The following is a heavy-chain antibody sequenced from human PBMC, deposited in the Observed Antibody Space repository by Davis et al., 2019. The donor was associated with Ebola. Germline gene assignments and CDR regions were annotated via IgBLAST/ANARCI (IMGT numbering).Heavy chain of an antibody. CDR1: GYTFTNYY. V-gene: IGHV1-46*01. J-gene: IGHJ6*02. CDR3: ARDGPDYYGLDV. Sequence: AASVKVSCKAFGYTFTNYYVHWVRQAPGQGLEWMGVINPSAGYTNYAQKLQGRVTNTRDTSTSTVYMEVRRLRSDDTAVYYCARDGPDYYGLDVWGQGTAVTVSS. CDR2: INPSAGYT.